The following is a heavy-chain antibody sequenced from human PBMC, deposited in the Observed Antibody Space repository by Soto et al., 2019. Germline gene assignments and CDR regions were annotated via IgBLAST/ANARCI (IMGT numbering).Heavy chain of an antibody. CDR2: TYYRSKWYN. CDR3: ARDLVAAAGPHYYYYGMDV. J-gene: IGHJ6*02. CDR1: GDSVSSNSAA. D-gene: IGHD6-13*01. V-gene: IGHV6-1*01. Sequence: SQTLSLTCXISGDSVSSNSAAWNWIRQSPSRGLEWLGRTYYRSKWYNDYAVSVKSRITINPDTSKNQFSLQLNSVTPEDTAVYYCARDLVAAAGPHYYYYGMDVWGQGTTVTVSS.